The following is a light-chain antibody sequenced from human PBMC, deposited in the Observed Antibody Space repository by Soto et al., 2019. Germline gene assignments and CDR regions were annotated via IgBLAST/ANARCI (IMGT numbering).Light chain of an antibody. V-gene: IGLV2-14*01. CDR2: EVT. J-gene: IGLJ1*01. Sequence: QSVLTQPASVSGSLGQSITLSCTGPTSDVGGYNYVSWYQQHPGKAPILMIYEVTNRPSGVSNRFSGSKSGNTASLTISGLQVEDEAEYYCGSYTGSITYVFGTGTKLTVL. CDR1: TSDVGGYNY. CDR3: GSYTGSITYV.